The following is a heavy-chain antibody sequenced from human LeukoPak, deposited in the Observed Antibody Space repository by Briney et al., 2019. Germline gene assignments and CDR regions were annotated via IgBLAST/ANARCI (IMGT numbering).Heavy chain of an antibody. Sequence: SVKVSCKASGGTFSSDAISWVRQAPGQGLEWMGRIIPIFGTANYAQKFQGRVTITTDESTSTAYMELSSLRSEDTAVYYCARDRGIQLWSETFDYWGQGTLVTVSS. J-gene: IGHJ4*02. D-gene: IGHD5-18*01. CDR2: IIPIFGTA. CDR1: GGTFSSDA. CDR3: ARDRGIQLWSETFDY. V-gene: IGHV1-69*05.